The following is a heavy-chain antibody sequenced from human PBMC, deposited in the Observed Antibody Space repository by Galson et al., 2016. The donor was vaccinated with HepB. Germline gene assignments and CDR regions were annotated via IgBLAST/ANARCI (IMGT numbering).Heavy chain of an antibody. CDR1: GFSFSSYA. J-gene: IGHJ6*02. V-gene: IGHV3-23*01. CDR2: ISDSGDET. D-gene: IGHD2-21*01. Sequence: SLRLSCAASGFSFSSYATTWVRQAPGKGLESVSGISDSGDETYYADSVKGRFAISRDNAKKTLWLQMNSLRAEDTAVYYCAKVYSRTRYYWYGMDVWGQGTTVTVSS. CDR3: AKVYSRTRYYWYGMDV.